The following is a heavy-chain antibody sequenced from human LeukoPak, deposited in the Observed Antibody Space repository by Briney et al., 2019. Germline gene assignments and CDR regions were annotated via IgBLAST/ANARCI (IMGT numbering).Heavy chain of an antibody. CDR3: ARHGKLSSSRNWFDP. CDR2: IYLDDFDV. V-gene: IGHV5-51*01. CDR1: GXSFTSYW. D-gene: IGHD1-26*01. J-gene: IGHJ5*02. Sequence: GESLKISCKASGXSFTSYWIGWVRQMPGKGLEWMGIIYLDDFDVRYSPSFQGQVTISADESITTAYLQWSSLKASDTAIYYCARHGKLSSSRNWFDPWGQGTLVTVSS.